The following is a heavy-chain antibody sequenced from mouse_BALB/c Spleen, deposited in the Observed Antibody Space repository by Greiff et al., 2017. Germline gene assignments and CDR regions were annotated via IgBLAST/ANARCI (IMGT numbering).Heavy chain of an antibody. CDR3: AREALYYGYGY. CDR2: ISYSGST. D-gene: IGHD1-2*01. J-gene: IGHJ2*01. CDR1: GYSITSDYA. Sequence: VQLKQSGPGLVKPSQSLSLTCTVTGYSITSDYAWNWIRQFPGNKLEWMGYISYSGSTSYNPSLKSRISITRDTSKNQFFLQLNSVTTEDTATYYCAREALYYGYGYWGQGTTLTVSS. V-gene: IGHV3-2*02.